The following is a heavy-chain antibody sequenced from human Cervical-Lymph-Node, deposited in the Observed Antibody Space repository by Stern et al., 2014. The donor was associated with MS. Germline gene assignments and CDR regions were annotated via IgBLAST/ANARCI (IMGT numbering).Heavy chain of an antibody. Sequence: VQLVQSGAEVKKPGESLTISCQGSGYSFTSHWIGWVRQMPGKGLEWMGVIYPGDSDARYSPSFQGQVTISADKSISTAYLQWSSLKASDTAMYYCATSSSGWYSSFDFWGQGTLVAVSS. CDR3: ATSSSGWYSSFDF. D-gene: IGHD6-19*01. CDR2: IYPGDSDA. V-gene: IGHV5-51*01. CDR1: GYSFTSHW. J-gene: IGHJ4*02.